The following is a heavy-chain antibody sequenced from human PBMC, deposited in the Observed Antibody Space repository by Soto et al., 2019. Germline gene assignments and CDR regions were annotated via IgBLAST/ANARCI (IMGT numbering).Heavy chain of an antibody. CDR3: XXXXXXXKVDS. Sequence: QVQLQESGPGLVRPSQTLSLTCSVSGASIYNGGYFWSWIRQSPGKGLEWIGHIHNSGSPYNNPSLKSRVTISADTSMNQFSLALXXXTXXDTXXXXXXXXXXXXKVDSWGQGNLVTVSS. V-gene: IGHV4-30-4*01. J-gene: IGHJ4*02. CDR1: GASIYNGGYF. CDR2: IHNSGSP.